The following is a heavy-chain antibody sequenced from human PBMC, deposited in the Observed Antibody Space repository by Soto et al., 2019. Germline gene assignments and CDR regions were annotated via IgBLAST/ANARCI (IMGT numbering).Heavy chain of an antibody. CDR1: GGSVSSGAYY. CDR3: ARGGRSGWLGFDF. CDR2: IYYNGGT. J-gene: IGHJ4*02. V-gene: IGHV4-31*03. Sequence: SETLSLTCTVSGGSVSSGAYYWNWIRQHPGKGLEWIGYIYYNGGTYYSPSLKSRVTISIDTSKNQFSLELSSVIAADTAIYYCARGGRSGWLGFDFWGLGALVTVS. D-gene: IGHD6-19*01.